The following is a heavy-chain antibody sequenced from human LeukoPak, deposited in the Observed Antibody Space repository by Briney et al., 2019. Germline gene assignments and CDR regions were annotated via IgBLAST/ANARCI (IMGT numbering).Heavy chain of an antibody. CDR2: IKQDGSEK. V-gene: IGHV3-7*01. Sequence: QTGGSLRLSCTVSGFTFSSYWMSWVRQAPGKGREWVANIKQDGSEKYYVDSVKGRFTISIDNAKNSLYLQMNSLRAEDTAMYYCARKNGLDVWGQGTTVTVSS. CDR3: ARKNGLDV. J-gene: IGHJ6*02. CDR1: GFTFSSYW.